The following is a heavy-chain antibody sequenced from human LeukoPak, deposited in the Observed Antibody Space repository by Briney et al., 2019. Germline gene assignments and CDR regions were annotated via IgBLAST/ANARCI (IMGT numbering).Heavy chain of an antibody. CDR2: IIPILGIA. J-gene: IGHJ2*01. V-gene: IGHV1-69*04. CDR1: GYTFTSYG. D-gene: IGHD4-23*01. Sequence: ASVKVSCKASGYTFTSYGISWVRQAPGQGLEWMGRIIPILGIANYAQKFQGRVTITADKSTSTAYMELRSLRSDDTAVYYCARDHGGKVDRYFDLWGRGTLVTVSS. CDR3: ARDHGGKVDRYFDL.